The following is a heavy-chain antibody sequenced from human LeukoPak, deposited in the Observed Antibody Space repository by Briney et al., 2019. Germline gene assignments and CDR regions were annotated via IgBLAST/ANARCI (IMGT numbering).Heavy chain of an antibody. Sequence: GGCLRLSCVASVLSLTNAWMNWVRQDPGEGREWVGRIKSNSDGGTTDYAAPVKGRFTISRDDTKHTVYLQMDSLKIEDTAVYYCSTLLHWGQGALVTVSS. J-gene: IGHJ4*02. CDR2: IKSNSDGGTT. CDR1: VLSLTNAW. CDR3: STLLH. V-gene: IGHV3-15*07.